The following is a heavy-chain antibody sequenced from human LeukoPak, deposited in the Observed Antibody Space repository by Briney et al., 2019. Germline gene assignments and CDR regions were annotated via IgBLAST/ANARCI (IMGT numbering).Heavy chain of an antibody. J-gene: IGHJ5*02. D-gene: IGHD3-16*01. CDR2: IGGRSGST. Sequence: GGSLRLSCAASGFTFSSFAMNWVRQAPGKGLEWVSAIGGRSGSTYYADSLGGRFTISRDNSKDMVYLQMNSLKVEDTATYYCGKEGGAWGQGTKVTVSS. V-gene: IGHV3-23*01. CDR1: GFTFSSFA. CDR3: GKEGGA.